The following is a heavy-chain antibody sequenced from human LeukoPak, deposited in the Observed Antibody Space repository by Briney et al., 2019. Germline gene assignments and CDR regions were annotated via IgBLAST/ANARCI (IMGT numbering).Heavy chain of an antibody. Sequence: SETLSLTCTVSGGSISSYYWSWIRQPAGKGLEWIGYIYYSGSTNYNPSLESRVTISVDTSKNQFSLKLSSVTAADTAVYYCARATTAYCTGGICPNFDYWGQGTLVTVSS. D-gene: IGHD2-8*02. V-gene: IGHV4-59*01. J-gene: IGHJ4*02. CDR3: ARATTAYCTGGICPNFDY. CDR1: GGSISSYY. CDR2: IYYSGST.